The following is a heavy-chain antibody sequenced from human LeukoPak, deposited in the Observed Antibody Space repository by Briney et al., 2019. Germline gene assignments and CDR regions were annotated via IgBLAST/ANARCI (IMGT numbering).Heavy chain of an antibody. Sequence: SQTLSLTCAISGDSVYSNSAAWNWIRQSPSRGLEWLGRTYYRSKWYNDYAVSVKSRITINPDTSKNQFSLQLNSVTPEDTAVYYCARDPHGESWSYLGAFDYWGQGTLVTVSS. CDR2: TYYRSKWYN. V-gene: IGHV6-1*01. J-gene: IGHJ4*02. CDR1: GDSVYSNSAA. CDR3: ARDPHGESWSYLGAFDY. D-gene: IGHD1-26*01.